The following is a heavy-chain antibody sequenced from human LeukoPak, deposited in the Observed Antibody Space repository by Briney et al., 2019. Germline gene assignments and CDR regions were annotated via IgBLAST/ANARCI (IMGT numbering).Heavy chain of an antibody. CDR3: AKGYCSSTSCYTDY. CDR1: GLTFSSYA. V-gene: IGHV3-23*01. CDR2: MSGNGVPT. Sequence: PGGSLRLSCAASGLTFSSYAMSWVRQAPGKGLEWFSAMSGNGVPTYYTHSVKGRFTISRDNSKNSVYLQMNSLRAEDTAVYYCAKGYCSSTSCYTDYWGQGTLVTVSS. J-gene: IGHJ4*02. D-gene: IGHD2-2*02.